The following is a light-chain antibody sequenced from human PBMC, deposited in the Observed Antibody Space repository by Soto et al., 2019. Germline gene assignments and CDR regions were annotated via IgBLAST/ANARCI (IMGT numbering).Light chain of an antibody. CDR2: DAS. J-gene: IGKJ1*01. CDR3: QHYNSYSEA. CDR1: QSISSW. V-gene: IGKV1-5*01. Sequence: DSQMTQSPPTLSASVGDRVTITCRASQSISSWLAWYQQKPGKAPKLLIYDASSLESGVPSRFSGSGSGTEFTLTISSLQPDDFATYYCQHYNSYSEAFGQGTKVDIK.